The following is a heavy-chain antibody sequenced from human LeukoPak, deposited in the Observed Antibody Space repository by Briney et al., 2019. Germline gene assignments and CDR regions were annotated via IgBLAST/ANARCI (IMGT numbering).Heavy chain of an antibody. CDR3: ARRGQYCSSTSCTGYYYGMGV. J-gene: IGHJ6*02. Sequence: GGSLRLSCAASGFTFSSYAMHWVRQAPGKGLEWVAVISYDGSNKYYADSVKGRFTISRDNSKNTLYLQMNSLRAEDTAVYYCARRGQYCSSTSCTGYYYGMGVWGQGTTVTVSS. CDR1: GFTFSSYA. D-gene: IGHD2-2*01. CDR2: ISYDGSNK. V-gene: IGHV3-30-3*01.